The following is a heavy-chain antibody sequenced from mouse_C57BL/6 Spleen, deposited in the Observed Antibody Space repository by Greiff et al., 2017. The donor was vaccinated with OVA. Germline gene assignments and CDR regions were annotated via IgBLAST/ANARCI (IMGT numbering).Heavy chain of an antibody. CDR3: ARGLQYFDV. CDR1: GFNIKDYY. CDR2: IDPEDGET. D-gene: IGHD2-13*01. J-gene: IGHJ1*03. Sequence: EVQLQQSGAELVKPGASVKLSCTASGFNIKDYYMHWVKQRTEQGLEWIGRIDPEDGETKYAPNFQGKATITADTSSNTAYLQLSSLTSEDTAVYYCARGLQYFDVWGTGTTVTVAS. V-gene: IGHV14-2*01.